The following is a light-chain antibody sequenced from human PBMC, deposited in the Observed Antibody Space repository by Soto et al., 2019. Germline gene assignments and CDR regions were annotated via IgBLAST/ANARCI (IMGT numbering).Light chain of an antibody. Sequence: EIVLTQSPGTLSLSPGERATLSCRASQSVSSSYLAWYQQKPGQPPRLLIYGASSRTTGIPDRFSGSGSGTDFTLTISCLQSEDFATYYCQQYYSYPYTFGQGTKLEIK. J-gene: IGKJ2*01. CDR3: QQYYSYPYT. CDR1: QSVSSSY. V-gene: IGKV3-20*01. CDR2: GAS.